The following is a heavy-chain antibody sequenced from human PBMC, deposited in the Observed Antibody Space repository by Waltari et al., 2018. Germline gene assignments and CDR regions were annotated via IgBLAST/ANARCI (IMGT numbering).Heavy chain of an antibody. CDR1: GYSFTSYW. D-gene: IGHD1-1*01. Sequence: EVQLVQSGAEVKQPGESLKISCKGSGYSFTSYWIGWVRPMPGKGLEWMGIIYPGDSDTRYSPSFQGQVTISADKSISTAYLQWSSLKASDTAMYYCARRARDGYNLYYFDYWGQGTLVTVSS. J-gene: IGHJ4*02. CDR2: IYPGDSDT. CDR3: ARRARDGYNLYYFDY. V-gene: IGHV5-51*01.